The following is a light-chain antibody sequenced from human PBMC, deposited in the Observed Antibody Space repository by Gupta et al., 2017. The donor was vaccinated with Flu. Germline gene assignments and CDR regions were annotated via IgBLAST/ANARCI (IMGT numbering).Light chain of an antibody. CDR2: GAS. V-gene: IGKV3-15*01. Sequence: EIVMTQSPATLSVSPGERATLSCRASQSVSSNLAWYQQKPGQAPRLLIYGASTRATGIPDRFSGSGSGTEFTLTSSSRQSEDFGVYYWQQVNYLVTFGQGTRLEIK. CDR3: QQVNYLVT. CDR1: QSVSSN. J-gene: IGKJ5*01.